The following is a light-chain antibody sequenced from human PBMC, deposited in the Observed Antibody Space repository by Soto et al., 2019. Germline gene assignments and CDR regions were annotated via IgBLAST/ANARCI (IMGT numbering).Light chain of an antibody. Sequence: IVMTQSPATLSVSPGERATLSCRAGQSVSNLAWYQHKPGQAPRLLIYGASTRATGIPARFSGSGSGTEFTLTISSLQSVDFAIYYCQQYNDWPLTFGGGTKVEIK. V-gene: IGKV3-15*01. CDR3: QQYNDWPLT. J-gene: IGKJ4*01. CDR2: GAS. CDR1: QSVSN.